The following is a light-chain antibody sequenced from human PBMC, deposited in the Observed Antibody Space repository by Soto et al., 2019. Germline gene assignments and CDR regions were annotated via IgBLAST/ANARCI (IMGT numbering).Light chain of an antibody. Sequence: EIVMTQSPATLSVSPGERATLSCRASQSVSSNLAWYQQKPGQAPRLPIYEASARATGIPARISGSGSGTEFTLTISSLQSEGFAVYYCQQYKNWRTFGQGTKVEIK. V-gene: IGKV3-15*01. J-gene: IGKJ1*01. CDR1: QSVSSN. CDR2: EAS. CDR3: QQYKNWRT.